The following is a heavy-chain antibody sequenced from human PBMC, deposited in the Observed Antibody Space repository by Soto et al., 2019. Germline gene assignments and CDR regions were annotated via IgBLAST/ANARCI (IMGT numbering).Heavy chain of an antibody. CDR3: ARDFRPPYDFWSGYFDY. CDR2: IWYDGSNK. Sequence: QVQLVESGGGVVQPGRSLRLSCAASGFTFSSYGMHWVRQAPGKGLEWVAVIWYDGSNKYYADSVKGRFTISRDNSKNTLYLQMNSLRADDTAVYYCARDFRPPYDFWSGYFDYWGQGTLVTVSS. D-gene: IGHD3-3*01. CDR1: GFTFSSYG. V-gene: IGHV3-33*01. J-gene: IGHJ4*02.